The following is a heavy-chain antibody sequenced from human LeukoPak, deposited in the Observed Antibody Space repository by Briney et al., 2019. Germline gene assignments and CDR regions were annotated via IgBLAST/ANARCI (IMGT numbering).Heavy chain of an antibody. Sequence: GESLKISCKGSGYSFTSYWIGWVRQMPGKGVEWMGLIYPGDSDTRYSPSFQGQVTISADKSISTAYLQWSSLKASDTAMYYCARHVGGLKDAFDIWGQGTMVTVSS. V-gene: IGHV5-51*01. J-gene: IGHJ3*02. CDR3: ARHVGGLKDAFDI. CDR2: IYPGDSDT. CDR1: GYSFTSYW. D-gene: IGHD4-23*01.